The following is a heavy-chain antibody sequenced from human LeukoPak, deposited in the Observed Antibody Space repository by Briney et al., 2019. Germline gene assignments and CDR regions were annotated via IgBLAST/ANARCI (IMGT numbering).Heavy chain of an antibody. CDR3: ACLYCSSTSCLDY. V-gene: IGHV4-34*01. CDR1: GGSFSGYY. D-gene: IGHD2-2*01. Sequence: SETLSLTCAVYGGSFSGYYWSWLRQPPGKGLEWIGEINHSGSTNYNPSLKSRVTISVDTSKNQFSLKLSSVTAADTAVYYCACLYCSSTSCLDYWGQGTLVTVSS. CDR2: INHSGST. J-gene: IGHJ4*02.